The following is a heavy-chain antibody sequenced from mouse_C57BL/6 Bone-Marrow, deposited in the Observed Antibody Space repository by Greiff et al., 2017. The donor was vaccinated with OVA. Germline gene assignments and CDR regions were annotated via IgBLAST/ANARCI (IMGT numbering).Heavy chain of an antibody. D-gene: IGHD3-2*02. CDR1: GFTFSSYT. CDR3: ARHGGQLRLRRGYYFDY. J-gene: IGHJ2*01. V-gene: IGHV5-9*01. Sequence: EVQRVESGGGLVKPGGSLKLSCAASGFTFSSYTMSWVRQTPEKRLEWVATISGGGGNTYYPDSVKGRFTISRDNAKNTLYLQMSSLRSEDTALYYCARHGGQLRLRRGYYFDYWGQGTTLTVSS. CDR2: ISGGGGNT.